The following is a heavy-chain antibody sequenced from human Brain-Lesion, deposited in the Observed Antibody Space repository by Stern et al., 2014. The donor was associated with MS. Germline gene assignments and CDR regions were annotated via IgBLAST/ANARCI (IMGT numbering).Heavy chain of an antibody. J-gene: IGHJ4*02. CDR1: GFSLSNAAMG. Sequence: ESGPVLVKPTETLTLTCSVSGFSLSNAAMGVSWIRQPPGKALECLAHTFSTGETAYCTSSKSMLTISKDTSRSQVVLTMTNMDPVDTATYYCARMREYCSGGICFAGYYDSWGQGTLVTVSS. CDR3: ARMREYCSGGICFAGYYDS. D-gene: IGHD2-15*01. CDR2: TFSTGET. V-gene: IGHV2-26*01.